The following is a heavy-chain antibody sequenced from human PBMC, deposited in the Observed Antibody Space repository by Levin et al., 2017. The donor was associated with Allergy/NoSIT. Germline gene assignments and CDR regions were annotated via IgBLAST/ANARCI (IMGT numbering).Heavy chain of an antibody. J-gene: IGHJ4*02. Sequence: PSETLSLTCAVYGGSFSGYYWSWIRQPPGKGLEWIGEINHSGSTNYNPSLKSRVTISVDTSKNQFSLKLSSVTAADTAVYYCARSRYYDILTGYPTRVGSRGGYFDYWGQGTLVTVSS. V-gene: IGHV4-34*01. CDR1: GGSFSGYY. CDR3: ARSRYYDILTGYPTRVGSRGGYFDY. CDR2: INHSGST. D-gene: IGHD3-9*01.